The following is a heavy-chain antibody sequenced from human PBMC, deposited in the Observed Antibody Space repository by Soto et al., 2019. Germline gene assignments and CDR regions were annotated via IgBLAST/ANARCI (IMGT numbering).Heavy chain of an antibody. J-gene: IGHJ5*02. CDR2: INPNSGVT. CDR3: ARGVGTILAPLP. Sequence: VASVKVSCKASGYTFTGCFIHWVRQAPGEGLEWVGYINPNSGVTKYAPRFLGRVTITRNTSIRTAYMDLNNLRSDDSAVYFCARGVGTILAPLPWGPGTLVTVSS. V-gene: IGHV1-2*02. CDR1: GYTFTGCF. D-gene: IGHD2-2*01.